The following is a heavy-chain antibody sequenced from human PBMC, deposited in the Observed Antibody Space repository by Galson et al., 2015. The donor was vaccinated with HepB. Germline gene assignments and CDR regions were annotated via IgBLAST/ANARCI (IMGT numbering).Heavy chain of an antibody. J-gene: IGHJ6*02. Sequence: QSGAEVKKPGASVKVSCKASGSTFTSYAMHWVRQAPGQRLEWMGWINAGNGNTKYSQKFQGRVTITRDTSASTAYMELSSLRSEDTAVYYCARELVATIVMHYYYGMDVWGQGTTVTVSS. V-gene: IGHV1-3*01. CDR1: GSTFTSYA. CDR2: INAGNGNT. CDR3: ARELVATIVMHYYYGMDV. D-gene: IGHD5-12*01.